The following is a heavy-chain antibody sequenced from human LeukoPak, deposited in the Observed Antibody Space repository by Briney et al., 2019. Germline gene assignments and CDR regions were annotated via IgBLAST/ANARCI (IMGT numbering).Heavy chain of an antibody. CDR3: ARVKGIAAGLRSTRPPGEFDY. J-gene: IGHJ4*02. CDR2: IVVGSGNT. CDR1: GFTFTSSA. D-gene: IGHD6-25*01. Sequence: GASVKVSCKASGFTFTSSAMQWVRQARGQRLEWIGWIVVGSGNTNYALKFQERVTITRDTSTSTVYMELSSLRSEDTAVYYCARVKGIAAGLRSTRPPGEFDYWGQGTLVTVSS. V-gene: IGHV1-58*02.